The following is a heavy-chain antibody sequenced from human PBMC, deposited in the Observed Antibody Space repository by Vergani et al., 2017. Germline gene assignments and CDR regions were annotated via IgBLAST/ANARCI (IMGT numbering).Heavy chain of an antibody. CDR2: IYYSGST. CDR1: GGSISSSSYY. V-gene: IGHV4-39*07. Sequence: LQLQESGPGLVKPSETLSLTCTVSGGSISSSSYYWGWIRQPPGKGLEWIGSIYYSGSTYYNPSLKSRVTISVDTSKNQFSLKLSSVTAADTAVYYCARVEVGADDAFDIWGQGTMVTVSS. CDR3: ARVEVGADDAFDI. D-gene: IGHD1-26*01. J-gene: IGHJ3*02.